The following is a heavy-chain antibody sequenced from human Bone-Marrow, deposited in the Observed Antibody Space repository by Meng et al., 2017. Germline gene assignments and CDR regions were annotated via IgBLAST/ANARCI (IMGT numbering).Heavy chain of an antibody. J-gene: IGHJ6*02. Sequence: SVKVSCKTSGGTFGGYAINWVRQAPGQGLEWMGGIIPTFPTPNYAQKFQDRVAINADTSTSTVYMELNRLRSDDTAVYYCARASLVSPAAFYYYYMDVWGQGTMVTVSS. CDR1: GGTFGGYA. D-gene: IGHD6-25*01. CDR2: IIPTFPTP. CDR3: ARASLVSPAAFYYYYMDV. V-gene: IGHV1-69*06.